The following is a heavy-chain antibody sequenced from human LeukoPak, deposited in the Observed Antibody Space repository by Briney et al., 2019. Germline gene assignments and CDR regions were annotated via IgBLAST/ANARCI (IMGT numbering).Heavy chain of an antibody. Sequence: PGGSLRLSCAASGFTFSSYEMNWVRQAPGKGLEWVSYVSSSGSTTYYADSVKGRFTISRDNAKNSLYLQMNSLRAEDTAVYYCVRGRKGVLIDYWGQGTLVTVSS. CDR3: VRGRKGVLIDY. V-gene: IGHV3-48*03. D-gene: IGHD1-14*01. CDR2: VSSSGSTT. J-gene: IGHJ4*02. CDR1: GFTFSSYE.